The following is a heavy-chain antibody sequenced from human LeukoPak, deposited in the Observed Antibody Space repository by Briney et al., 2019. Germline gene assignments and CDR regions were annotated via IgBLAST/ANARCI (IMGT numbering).Heavy chain of an antibody. CDR3: ASSGYSSSSPNDY. CDR2: IYYSGST. J-gene: IGHJ4*02. V-gene: IGHV4-61*08. D-gene: IGHD6-13*01. Sequence: SETLSLTCTVSGGSITSGGYYWSWIRQHPGKGLEWIGYIYYSGSTNYNPSLKSRVTISVDTSKNQFSLKLSSVTAADTAVYYCASSGYSSSSPNDYWGQGTLVTVSS. CDR1: GGSITSGGYY.